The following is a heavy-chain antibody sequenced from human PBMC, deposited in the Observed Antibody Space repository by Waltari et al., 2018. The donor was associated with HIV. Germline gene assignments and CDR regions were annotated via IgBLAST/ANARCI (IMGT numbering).Heavy chain of an antibody. V-gene: IGHV3-21*01. Sequence: EVQLVESGGGLVKPGGSLRLSCAASRFTFSSSSLNWVRQAPGKGLEWVASISSGSVYIYYADSVKGRFTISRDNAKNSLYLQMNSLRAEDTAVNYCARDEAEMATLTAFDIWGQGTMVTVSS. D-gene: IGHD5-12*01. CDR3: ARDEAEMATLTAFDI. CDR2: ISSGSVYI. J-gene: IGHJ3*02. CDR1: RFTFSSSS.